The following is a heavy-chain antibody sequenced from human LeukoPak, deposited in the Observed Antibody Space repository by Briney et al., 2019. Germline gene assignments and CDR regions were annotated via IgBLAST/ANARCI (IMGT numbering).Heavy chain of an antibody. CDR1: GFTFSDYY. D-gene: IGHD2-15*01. CDR2: ISSSGSTI. J-gene: IGHJ4*02. Sequence: PGGSLRLSCAASGFTFSDYYMSWICQAPGKGLEWVSYISSSGSTIYYADSVKGRFTISRDNAKNSLYLQMNSLRAEDTAVYYCAREIGDIVVVLGGRADYWGQGTLVTVSS. V-gene: IGHV3-11*01. CDR3: AREIGDIVVVLGGRADY.